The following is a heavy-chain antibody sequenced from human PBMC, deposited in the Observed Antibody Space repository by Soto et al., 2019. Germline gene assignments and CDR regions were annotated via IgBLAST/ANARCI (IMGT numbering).Heavy chain of an antibody. V-gene: IGHV1-69*02. CDR3: ARYYGSGTYFWYFDL. J-gene: IGHJ2*01. CDR2: VIPIDGRT. CDR1: GGTFNSFT. D-gene: IGHD3-10*01. Sequence: SVKVSCKTSGGTFNSFTFNWVRQAPGQGLEWMGRVIPIDGRTDYAEKFQGRVTITADKSTTTAYMELSSLGSEDTAVYYCARYYGSGTYFWYFDLWGRGTLVTVSS.